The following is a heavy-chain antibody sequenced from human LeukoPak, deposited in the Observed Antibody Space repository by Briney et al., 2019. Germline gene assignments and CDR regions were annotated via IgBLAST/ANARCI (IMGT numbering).Heavy chain of an antibody. CDR1: GFTVNSAY. J-gene: IGHJ4*02. D-gene: IGHD5-18*01. V-gene: IGHV3-66*01. CDR3: ARGGYSYGYHY. Sequence: GGSLRLSCAASGFTVNSAYMTWVRLAPGKGLEWVSVIYTGGDTYYADSVKGRFTISRDNSKNTVYLQMNSLRAEDTAVYYCARGGYSYGYHYWGQGTLVTVSS. CDR2: IYTGGDT.